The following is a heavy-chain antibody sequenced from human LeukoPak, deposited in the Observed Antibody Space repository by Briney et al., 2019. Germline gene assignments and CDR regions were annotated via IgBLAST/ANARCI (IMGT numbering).Heavy chain of an antibody. CDR3: TTEGGWSSYFDY. J-gene: IGHJ4*02. D-gene: IGHD2-15*01. CDR1: GFTFNNPW. Sequence: GGSLRLSCAASGFTFNNPWMSWVRQAPGKGLEWVGRIKSKTDGGTPDYAAPVKGRFTISRDDSKNTLYLQMNSLKTEDTAVCYCTTEGGWSSYFDYWGQGTLVTVSS. CDR2: IKSKTDGGTP. V-gene: IGHV3-15*01.